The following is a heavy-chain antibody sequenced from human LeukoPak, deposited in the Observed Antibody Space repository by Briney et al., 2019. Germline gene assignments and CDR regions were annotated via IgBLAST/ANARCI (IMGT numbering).Heavy chain of an antibody. V-gene: IGHV3-21*01. CDR1: GFTFSSYS. CDR2: ISSSSGYI. Sequence: GGSLRLSCAASGFTFSSYSMNWVRQAPGKGLEWVSSISSSSGYIYYADSVKGRFTISRDNAKNSLYLQMNSLRAEDTAVYYCGRESAFDIWGQGTMVTLSS. CDR3: GRESAFDI. J-gene: IGHJ3*02.